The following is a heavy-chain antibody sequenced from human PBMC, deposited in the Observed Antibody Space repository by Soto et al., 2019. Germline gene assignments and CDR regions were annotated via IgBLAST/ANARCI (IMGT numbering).Heavy chain of an antibody. CDR1: GFIFSYFP. J-gene: IGHJ1*01. CDR2: VSKDGYEK. V-gene: IGHV3-30-3*01. CDR3: VTEGAAGYFPN. D-gene: IGHD3-22*01. Sequence: PGGSLRLSCAAAGFIFSYFPIHWVRQAPGKGLEWVAPVSKDGYEKHYSDSAKGRFTISRDNSRNMVFLELSSLKDEDTAVYYCVTEGAAGYFPNWGQGTLVTVSS.